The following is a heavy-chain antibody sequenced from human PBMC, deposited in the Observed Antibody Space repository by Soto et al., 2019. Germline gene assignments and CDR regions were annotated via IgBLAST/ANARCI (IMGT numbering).Heavy chain of an antibody. V-gene: IGHV1-18*01. Sequence: QVQLVQSGGEVKKPGASVTVSCKASGYTFINYHITWVRQAPGQGLEWMAWINTYNGMTDYAQRFQGRVTMTRDISPSTAYMELRNLGSGDSAVYFCAKSPRGEMPTEWGRGTLVTVSS. CDR1: GYTFINYH. D-gene: IGHD4-17*01. J-gene: IGHJ4*02. CDR2: INTYNGMT. CDR3: AKSPRGEMPTE.